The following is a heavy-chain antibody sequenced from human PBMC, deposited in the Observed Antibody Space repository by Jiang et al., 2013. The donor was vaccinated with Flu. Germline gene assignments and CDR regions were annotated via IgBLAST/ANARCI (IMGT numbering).Heavy chain of an antibody. V-gene: IGHV1-18*01. D-gene: IGHD5/OR15-5a*01. CDR2: MSAHNGNT. CDR1: GYTFSSYG. J-gene: IGHJ4*02. Sequence: EVKKPGASVKVSCKASGYTFSSYGISWVRQAPGQGLEWMGWMSAHNGNTNYAQKFQGRVTMTTDTSTSTAYVELRSLTSDDTAVYYCATDGDIVSTMGLAVVIGTPLDSWGQGTLVTVSS. CDR3: ATDGDIVSTMGLAVVIGTPLDS.